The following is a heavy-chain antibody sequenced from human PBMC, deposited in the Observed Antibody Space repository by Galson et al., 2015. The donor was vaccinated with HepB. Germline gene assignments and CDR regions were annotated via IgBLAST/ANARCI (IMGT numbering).Heavy chain of an antibody. CDR1: GGSISSYY. CDR2: IYYSGST. Sequence: SETLSLTCTVSGGSISSYYWSWIRQPPGKGLEWIGYIYYSGSTNYNPSLKSRVTISVDTSKNQFSLKLSSVTAADTAVYYCARVHLLGHWYFDLWGRGTLVTVSS. V-gene: IGHV4-59*08. CDR3: ARVHLLGHWYFDL. J-gene: IGHJ2*01.